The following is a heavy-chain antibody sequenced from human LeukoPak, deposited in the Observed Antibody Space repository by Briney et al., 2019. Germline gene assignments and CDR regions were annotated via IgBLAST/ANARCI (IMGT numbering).Heavy chain of an antibody. D-gene: IGHD2-15*01. CDR2: IYSGGST. Sequence: GGSLRLSCVVSGFTVSNNYMSWVRQAPGKGLEWVSVIYSGGSTYYADYVKGRFTISRDNSKNTLYLQMNSLRAEDTAVYYCARGPLSRPFDYWGQGTLVTVSS. V-gene: IGHV3-66*01. J-gene: IGHJ4*02. CDR3: ARGPLSRPFDY. CDR1: GFTVSNNY.